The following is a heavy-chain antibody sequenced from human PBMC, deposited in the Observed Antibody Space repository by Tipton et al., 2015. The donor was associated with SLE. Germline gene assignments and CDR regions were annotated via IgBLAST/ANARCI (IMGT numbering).Heavy chain of an antibody. CDR2: IWYDGSNK. D-gene: IGHD3-22*01. J-gene: IGHJ4*02. Sequence: SLRLSCAASGFTFSSYGMHWVRQAPGKGLEWVAVIWYDGSNKYYADSVKGRFTISRDNSKNTLYLQMNSLRAEDTAVYYCARGTYYYDSSGYYYWGQGTLVTVSS. CDR3: ARGTYYYDSSGYYY. V-gene: IGHV3-33*01. CDR1: GFTFSSYG.